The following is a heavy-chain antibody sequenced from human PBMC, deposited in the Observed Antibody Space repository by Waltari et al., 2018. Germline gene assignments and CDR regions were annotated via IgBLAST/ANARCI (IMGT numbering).Heavy chain of an antibody. D-gene: IGHD3-10*01. Sequence: QVQLQESGPGLVKPSETLSLTCTVSGYSISSGYYWGWIRQPPGKGLEWIGSIYHSGSTYYNPSLKSRVTISVDPSKNQFSLKLGSVPAADTAVYYCARVFGRDRGSGSYDAGYWGQGTLVTVSS. CDR1: GYSISSGYY. J-gene: IGHJ4*02. V-gene: IGHV4-38-2*02. CDR3: ARVFGRDRGSGSYDAGY. CDR2: IYHSGST.